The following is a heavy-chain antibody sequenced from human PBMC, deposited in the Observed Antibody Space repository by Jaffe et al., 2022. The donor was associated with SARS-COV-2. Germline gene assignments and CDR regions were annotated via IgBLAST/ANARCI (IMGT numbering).Heavy chain of an antibody. CDR3: ARDQGHIVVVTATNRMGYFQH. D-gene: IGHD2-21*02. Sequence: QVQLVESGGGVVQPGRSLRLSCAASGFIFSSYGMHWVRQAPGKGLEWVAVIWYDGSNKYYADSVKGRFTISRDNSKNTLYLQMNSLRAEDTAVYYCARDQGHIVVVTATNRMGYFQHWGQGTLVTVSS. V-gene: IGHV3-33*01. CDR1: GFIFSSYG. CDR2: IWYDGSNK. J-gene: IGHJ1*01.